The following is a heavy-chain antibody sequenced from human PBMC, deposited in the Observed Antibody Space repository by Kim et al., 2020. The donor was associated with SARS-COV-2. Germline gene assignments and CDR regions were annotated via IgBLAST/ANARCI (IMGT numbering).Heavy chain of an antibody. D-gene: IGHD1-26*01. CDR2: IWYDGSYK. V-gene: IGHV3-33*01. J-gene: IGHJ6*02. CDR1: GFTFSSYG. CDR3: ARDRGEWELPYYYYYGMDV. Sequence: GGSLRLSCAASGFTFSSYGMHWVRQAPGKGLEWVAVIWYDGSYKYYADSVKGRFTISRDNSKNTLYLQMNSLRAEDTAVYYCARDRGEWELPYYYYYGMDVWGQGTTVTVSS.